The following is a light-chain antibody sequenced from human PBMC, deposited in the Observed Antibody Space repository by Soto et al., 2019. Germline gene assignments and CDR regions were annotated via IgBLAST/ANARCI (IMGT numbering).Light chain of an antibody. CDR1: KLGDKY. CDR3: QAWDSNTANVV. Sequence: SYELTQPPSVSVSPGQTASITCSGDKLGDKYACWYQQKPGQSPVLVIYQDSKRPSGIPERFSGSNSGNTATLTISGTQAMDEADYYCQAWDSNTANVVFGGGTKLTVL. CDR2: QDS. V-gene: IGLV3-1*01. J-gene: IGLJ2*01.